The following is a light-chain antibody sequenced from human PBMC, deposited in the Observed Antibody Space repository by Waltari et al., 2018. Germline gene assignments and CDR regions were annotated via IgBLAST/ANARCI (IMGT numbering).Light chain of an antibody. Sequence: QSVLTQPPSATGSPGQSVPLPCTGPNSDVGASNYLSWYQQHPGKVPKLLIYEVTKRPSGVPDRFSGSKSGNTASLTVSGLQADDEADYYCSSYAHNNHFVFGTGTKVTVL. J-gene: IGLJ1*01. CDR3: SSYAHNNHFV. CDR2: EVT. V-gene: IGLV2-8*01. CDR1: NSDVGASNY.